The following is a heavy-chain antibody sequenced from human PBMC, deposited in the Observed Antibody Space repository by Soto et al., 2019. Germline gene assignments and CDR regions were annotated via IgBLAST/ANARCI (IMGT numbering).Heavy chain of an antibody. CDR2: IYYSGST. V-gene: IGHV4-59*01. Sequence: SETLSLTCTVSSGSISSYYWSWIRQPPGKGLEWIGYIYYSGSTNYNPSLKSRVTMSVDTSKNQFSLNLSSVTAADTAVYHCARLSRFYDFLTGYSKTSYYFDSWGPGTLVTVSS. CDR1: SGSISSYY. CDR3: ARLSRFYDFLTGYSKTSYYFDS. J-gene: IGHJ4*02. D-gene: IGHD3-9*01.